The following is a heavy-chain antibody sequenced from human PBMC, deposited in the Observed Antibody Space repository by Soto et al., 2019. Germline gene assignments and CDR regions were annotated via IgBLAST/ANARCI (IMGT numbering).Heavy chain of an antibody. D-gene: IGHD2-15*01. V-gene: IGHV3-23*01. CDR3: AKRRGAGGHFDY. J-gene: IGHJ4*02. CDR2: VSIGGST. CDR1: GFTFSSYA. Sequence: DVQLLESGGCLVQPEGSLTLSCAASGFTFSSYAMGWVRQGPGKGLEWVAVVSIGGSTHYADSVRGRFTISRDNSKNTLSLQMNSLTAEDTAVYFCAKRRGAGGHFDYWGQGALVTVSS.